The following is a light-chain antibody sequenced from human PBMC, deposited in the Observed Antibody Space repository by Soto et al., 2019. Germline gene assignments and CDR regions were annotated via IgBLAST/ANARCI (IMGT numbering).Light chain of an antibody. J-gene: IGKJ5*01. CDR2: GTS. Sequence: EIVLTQSPATLSLSPGQRATLSCRASQSVSPYLAWYQQKPGQAPRLLIYGTSNRATGIPARFSGSGSGTDFTLTISSLESEDFAVYYCQQRGTFGQGTRLE. CDR3: QQRGT. V-gene: IGKV3-11*01. CDR1: QSVSPY.